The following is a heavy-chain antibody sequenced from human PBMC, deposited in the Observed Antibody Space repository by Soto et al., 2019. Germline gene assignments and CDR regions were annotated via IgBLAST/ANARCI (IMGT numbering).Heavy chain of an antibody. J-gene: IGHJ4*02. CDR1: GFTFSSYA. D-gene: IGHD3-10*01. Sequence: HPGGSLRLSCAASGFTFSSYAMSWVRQAPGKGLEWVSAISGSGGSTYYADSVKGRFTISRDNSKNTLYLQMNSLRAEDTAVYYCAKGTGYYYGSGRNYWGQGTLVTVSS. CDR2: ISGSGGST. CDR3: AKGTGYYYGSGRNY. V-gene: IGHV3-23*01.